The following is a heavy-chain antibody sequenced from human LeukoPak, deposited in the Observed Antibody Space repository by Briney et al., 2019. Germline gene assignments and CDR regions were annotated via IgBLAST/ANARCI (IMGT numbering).Heavy chain of an antibody. CDR1: GFTFSDFY. V-gene: IGHV3-11*01. CDR3: ARDYYGSGSYYNGIDY. D-gene: IGHD3-10*01. J-gene: IGHJ4*02. CDR2: ISSSGSTI. Sequence: GGSLRLSCAASGFTFSDFYMSWIRQAPGKGLEWVSYISSSGSTIYYADSVKGRFTTSRDNAKNSLYLQMSSLRAEDTAVYYCARDYYGSGSYYNGIDYWGQGTLVTVSS.